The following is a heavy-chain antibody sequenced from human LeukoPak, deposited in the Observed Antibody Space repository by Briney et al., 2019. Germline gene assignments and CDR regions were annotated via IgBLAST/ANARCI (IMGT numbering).Heavy chain of an antibody. Sequence: GGSLRLSCAASGFTFRNYWMHWVRQAPGKGLVWVSRIMHDGSGTTYADSVKGRFTISRDNAKNTLYLQMNSLRDEDTAVYFCARARHTSYDYWGQGTLGTVSS. CDR3: ARARHTSYDY. CDR1: GFTFRNYW. V-gene: IGHV3-74*01. D-gene: IGHD2-2*01. CDR2: IMHDGSGT. J-gene: IGHJ4*02.